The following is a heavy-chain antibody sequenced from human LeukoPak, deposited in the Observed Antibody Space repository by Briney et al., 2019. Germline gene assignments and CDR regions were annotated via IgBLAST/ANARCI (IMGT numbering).Heavy chain of an antibody. Sequence: GSVKVSCKASGYTFTSYDINWVRQATGQGLEWMGWMNPNSGNTGYAQKFQGRVTMTRNTSISTAYMELSSLRSEDTAVYYCARVKRRLRFLEWLFDPWGQGTLVTVSS. CDR1: GYTFTSYD. J-gene: IGHJ5*02. CDR3: ARVKRRLRFLEWLFDP. CDR2: MNPNSGNT. V-gene: IGHV1-8*01. D-gene: IGHD3-3*01.